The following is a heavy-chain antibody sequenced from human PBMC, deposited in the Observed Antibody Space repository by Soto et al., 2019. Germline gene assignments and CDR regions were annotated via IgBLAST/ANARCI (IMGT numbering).Heavy chain of an antibody. Sequence: SETLSLTCTVSGHSISSSTYYWAWLLHPPGRGLEWIGSVYYGENTYYNPSLNSRVTISVDTPKNLFSLNLSSVTAADTAMYYCARPQFSGTYHDPFKIWGPGTMVT. CDR2: VYYGENT. CDR1: GHSISSSTYY. J-gene: IGHJ3*02. CDR3: ARPQFSGTYHDPFKI. D-gene: IGHD1-26*01. V-gene: IGHV4-39*02.